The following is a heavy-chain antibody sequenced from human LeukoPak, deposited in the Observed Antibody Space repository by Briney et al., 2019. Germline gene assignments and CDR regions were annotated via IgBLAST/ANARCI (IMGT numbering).Heavy chain of an antibody. CDR1: SGSISNSNYY. D-gene: IGHD3-10*01. CDR3: ARYHGSGRDPDY. CDR2: IFYSGST. Sequence: SETLSLTCSVSSGSISNSNYYWGWIRQPPGKGLEWIGSIFYSGSTDYNPSLKSRVTISVDTSENQFSLTLNSVTAADTAVYFCARYHGSGRDPDYWGQGTLVTVSS. J-gene: IGHJ4*02. V-gene: IGHV4-39*01.